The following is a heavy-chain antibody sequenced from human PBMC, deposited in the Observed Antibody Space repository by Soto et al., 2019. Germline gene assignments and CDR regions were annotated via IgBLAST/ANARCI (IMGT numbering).Heavy chain of an antibody. D-gene: IGHD2-8*01. J-gene: IGHJ4*02. V-gene: IGHV1-18*01. CDR2: ISAYNGNT. CDR3: ARDTRIPVSSSTYYFDY. CDR1: GYTFTSYG. Sequence: QVQLVQSGAEVKKPGASVKVSCKASGYTFTSYGISWVRQAPGQGLEWMGWISAYNGNTNYAQKLQGRVTMTTDTSTITAYMELRSLRSDDTAVYYCARDTRIPVSSSTYYFDYWGQGPLVTVSS.